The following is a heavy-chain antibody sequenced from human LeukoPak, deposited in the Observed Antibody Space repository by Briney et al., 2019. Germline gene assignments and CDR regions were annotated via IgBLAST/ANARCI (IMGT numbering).Heavy chain of an antibody. D-gene: IGHD2-2*01. CDR2: IWYDGSNK. CDR1: GFTFSSYG. Sequence: GRSLRLSCAASGFTFSSYGMHWVRQAPGKGLEWVAVIWYDGSNKYYADSVKGRFTISRDNSKNALYLQMNSLRAEDTAVYYCARAPNIVVVPAAPDYWGQGTLVTVSS. CDR3: ARAPNIVVVPAAPDY. V-gene: IGHV3-33*01. J-gene: IGHJ4*02.